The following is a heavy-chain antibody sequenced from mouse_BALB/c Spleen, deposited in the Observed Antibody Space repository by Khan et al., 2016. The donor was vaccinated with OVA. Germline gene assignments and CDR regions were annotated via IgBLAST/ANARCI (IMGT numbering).Heavy chain of an antibody. D-gene: IGHD2-10*01. J-gene: IGHJ4*01. Sequence: QSGPELKKPGETVKICCKASGYTFTNYGMNWVKQAPGKGLKWMGWINTYTGEPTYADDFKGRFAFSLETSASTAYLQINNLKNEDTATYFCARPPYFSYVMVYWGQGTSVTVSS. CDR1: GYTFTNYG. CDR2: INTYTGEP. CDR3: ARPPYFSYVMVY. V-gene: IGHV9-3-1*01.